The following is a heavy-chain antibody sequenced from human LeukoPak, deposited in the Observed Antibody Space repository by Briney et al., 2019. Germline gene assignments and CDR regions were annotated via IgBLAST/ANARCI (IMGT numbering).Heavy chain of an antibody. CDR2: IRSKTFGGTT. CDR3: TRYSGRTDY. D-gene: IGHD5-18*01. CDR1: GFTFDTYA. Sequence: QPGRSLRLSCTSSGFTFDTYAVSWFRQAPGKGLEWVAFIRSKTFGGTTEYAASVKGRFTISRDDSKSIAYLQMNSLKTEDTAVYYCTRYSGRTDYWGQGTLVSVSS. V-gene: IGHV3-49*03. J-gene: IGHJ4*02.